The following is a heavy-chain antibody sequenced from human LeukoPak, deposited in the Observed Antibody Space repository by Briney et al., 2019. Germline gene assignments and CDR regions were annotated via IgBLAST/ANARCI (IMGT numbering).Heavy chain of an antibody. D-gene: IGHD2-8*01. CDR3: ATQYCTNAVCP. V-gene: IGHV3-74*01. Sequence: GGSLRLSCAASGFIFSDYAMTWVRQAPGKGLVWVSRINSDGTSTNYADSVKGRFTISRDNAKNTLYLQMNSLRAEDTAVYYCATQYCTNAVCPWGQGTLVTVSS. CDR1: GFIFSDYA. CDR2: INSDGTST. J-gene: IGHJ5*02.